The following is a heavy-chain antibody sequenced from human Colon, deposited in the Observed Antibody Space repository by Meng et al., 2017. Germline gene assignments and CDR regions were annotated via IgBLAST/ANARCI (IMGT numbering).Heavy chain of an antibody. V-gene: IGHV4-4*02. D-gene: IGHD1-14*01. CDR3: AKAAAYNLDI. CDR1: GVSISSAIW. J-gene: IGHJ4*02. CDR2: IFQSGST. Sequence: KLHWSGPGLLKPSGTLSLTCAVSGVSISSAIWWGWVRQPPGKGLEWIGEIFQSGSTNYNPSLKSRVTISVDKSKNHLSLSLSSVTAADTAVYYCAKAAAYNLDIWGQGTLVTVSS.